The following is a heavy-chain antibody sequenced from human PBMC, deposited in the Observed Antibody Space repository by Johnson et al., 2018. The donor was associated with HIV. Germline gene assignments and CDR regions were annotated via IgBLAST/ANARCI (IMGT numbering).Heavy chain of an antibody. CDR2: IRYDGSDK. D-gene: IGHD6-13*01. CDR3: ARDTTSGLDGSSWDGAFDI. J-gene: IGHJ3*02. Sequence: QVQLVESGGGLVQPGRSLRLSCAASGFTVSSNYMSWVRQAPGKGLEWVSFIRYDGSDKHYADSVKGRFTISRDNSKNTVYLETNSLRPEDTAVYYCARDTTSGLDGSSWDGAFDIWGQGTMVTVSS. CDR1: GFTVSSNY. V-gene: IGHV3-30*02.